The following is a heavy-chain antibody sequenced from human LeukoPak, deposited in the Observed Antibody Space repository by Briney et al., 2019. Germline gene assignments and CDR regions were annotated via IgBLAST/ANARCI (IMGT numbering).Heavy chain of an antibody. V-gene: IGHV1-8*01. D-gene: IGHD3-3*01. Sequence: GASVNVSCKASGYTFTSYDINWVRQATGQGLEWMGWMNPNSANTGYAQNFQGRVTMTRNTSINTAYMELSSLRSEDTAVYYCARTLRSAGGDFWSSYYYYYGMDVWGQGTTVTVSS. CDR2: MNPNSANT. CDR1: GYTFTSYD. CDR3: ARTLRSAGGDFWSSYYYYYGMDV. J-gene: IGHJ6*02.